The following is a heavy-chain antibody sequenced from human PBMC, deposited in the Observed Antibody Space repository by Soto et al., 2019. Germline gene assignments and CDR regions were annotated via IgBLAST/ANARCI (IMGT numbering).Heavy chain of an antibody. Sequence: QVPLVQSGAEVKKPGASVKVSCQASGYTFTSYGISWVRQAPGTGLGWMGWISAYNGNTNYAQKLQGSVTMTTDTSTSTAYMELRSLSSDATAVYYCARSVVVPAAIANWFDHWGQGTLAIVSA. CDR2: ISAYNGNT. V-gene: IGHV1-18*01. CDR3: ARSVVVPAAIANWFDH. CDR1: GYTFTSYG. D-gene: IGHD2-2*02. J-gene: IGHJ5*02.